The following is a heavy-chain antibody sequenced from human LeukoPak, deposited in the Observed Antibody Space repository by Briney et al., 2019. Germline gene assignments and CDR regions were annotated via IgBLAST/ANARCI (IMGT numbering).Heavy chain of an antibody. CDR2: MNPNSGNT. D-gene: IGHD2-2*02. Sequence: ASVKVSCKTSGYTFTIYDINWVRQATGQGLEWMGWMNPNSGNTGYAQRFQDRFTITRNTSISTAYLELRSLRSDDTAVYYCARGDQYCSSASCYNYWGQGALVTVSS. V-gene: IGHV1-8*01. CDR1: GYTFTIYD. J-gene: IGHJ4*02. CDR3: ARGDQYCSSASCYNY.